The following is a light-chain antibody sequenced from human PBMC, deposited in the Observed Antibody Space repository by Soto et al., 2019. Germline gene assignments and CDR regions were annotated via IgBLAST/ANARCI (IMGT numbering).Light chain of an antibody. CDR2: DAS. CDR1: QSISSN. V-gene: IGKV3-15*01. CDR3: QQYNNWLKWT. J-gene: IGKJ1*01. Sequence: EIVMTQSPANLSVSPGERATLSCRASQSISSNLAWYQQKPGQGPRLLIYDASTRATGIPARFSGSGSGTDFTLTISSLQSEDFAVYYCQQYNNWLKWTFGQGTKVEIK.